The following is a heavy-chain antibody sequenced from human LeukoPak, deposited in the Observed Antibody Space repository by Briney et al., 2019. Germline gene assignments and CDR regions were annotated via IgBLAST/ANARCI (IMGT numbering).Heavy chain of an antibody. Sequence: ASVKVSCKASGYTFTTYYMHWVRQAPGQGLEWMGLINPSGGSTSYAQKFQGRVTMTRDTSTSKVYMELSSLRSEDTAVYYCARGYCSSNSCYGADAFDIWGQGTMVTVSS. CDR1: GYTFTTYY. CDR2: INPSGGST. CDR3: ARGYCSSNSCYGADAFDI. V-gene: IGHV1-46*01. J-gene: IGHJ3*02. D-gene: IGHD2-2*01.